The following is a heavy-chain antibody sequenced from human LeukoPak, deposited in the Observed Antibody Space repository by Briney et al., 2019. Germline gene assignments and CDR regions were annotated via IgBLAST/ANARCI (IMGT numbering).Heavy chain of an antibody. D-gene: IGHD5-12*01. CDR1: GSSISSYY. Sequence: SETLSLTCTVSGSSISSYYWSWIRQPPGKGLEWIGYIYYSGSTNYNPSLKSRVTISVDTSKNQFSLKLSSVTAADTAVYYCARARPKYSGYDYWFDPWGQGTLVTVSS. CDR2: IYYSGST. V-gene: IGHV4-59*01. J-gene: IGHJ5*02. CDR3: ARARPKYSGYDYWFDP.